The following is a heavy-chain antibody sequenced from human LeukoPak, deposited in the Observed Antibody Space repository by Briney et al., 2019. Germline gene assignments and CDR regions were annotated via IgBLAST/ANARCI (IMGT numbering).Heavy chain of an antibody. J-gene: IGHJ4*02. CDR1: RFTFSSYG. CDR2: ISGTGGTT. D-gene: IGHD3-10*01. CDR3: AKGSCGSGNYHGFDS. V-gene: IGHV3-23*01. Sequence: GGSLRLSCAASRFTFSSYGMSWVRQAPGKGLEWVSAISGTGGTTYYADSVKGRFTISRDNSKNTLYLQMNSLRAEDTAVYYCAKGSCGSGNYHGFDSWGQGTLVTVSS.